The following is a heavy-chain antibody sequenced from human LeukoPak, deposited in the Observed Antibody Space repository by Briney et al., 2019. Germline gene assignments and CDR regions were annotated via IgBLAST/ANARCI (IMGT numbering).Heavy chain of an antibody. V-gene: IGHV3-7*01. CDR2: IKQDGSEK. D-gene: IGHD6-13*01. CDR1: GFTFSNYW. Sequence: GGSLRLSCAASGFTFSNYWMSWVRQAPGKGLEWVANIKQDGSEKYYVDSVKGRFTISRDNAKNSLYLQMNSLRAEDTAVYYCAREQQLVLINWGQGTLVTVSS. J-gene: IGHJ4*02. CDR3: AREQQLVLIN.